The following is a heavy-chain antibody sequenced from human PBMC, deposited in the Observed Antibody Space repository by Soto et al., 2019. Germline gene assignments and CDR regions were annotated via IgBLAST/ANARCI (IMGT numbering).Heavy chain of an antibody. Sequence: SETLSLTCAVYGGSFSGYYWSWIRQPPVKGLEWIGEINHSGSTNYNPSLKSRVTISVDTSKNQFSLKLSSVTAADTAVYYCARQYSRSIQHNDFDDWGQRILFTVSS. CDR2: INHSGST. V-gene: IGHV4-34*01. CDR3: ARQYSRSIQHNDFDD. D-gene: IGHD6-6*01. J-gene: IGHJ4*02. CDR1: GGSFSGYY.